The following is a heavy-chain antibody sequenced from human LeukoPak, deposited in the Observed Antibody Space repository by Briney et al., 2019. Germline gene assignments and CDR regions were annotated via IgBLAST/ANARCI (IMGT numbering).Heavy chain of an antibody. Sequence: GGFLRLSCAASGFRFSSYAMSWVRQAPGKGLEWVSVISGSGGNTYYADSVKGRFTISRDNSKNTLYLQMNSLRAEDTAVYYCAKDGYSSIPGFHFEYWGQGTPVTVSS. CDR2: ISGSGGNT. D-gene: IGHD6-13*01. J-gene: IGHJ4*02. V-gene: IGHV3-23*01. CDR3: AKDGYSSIPGFHFEY. CDR1: GFRFSSYA.